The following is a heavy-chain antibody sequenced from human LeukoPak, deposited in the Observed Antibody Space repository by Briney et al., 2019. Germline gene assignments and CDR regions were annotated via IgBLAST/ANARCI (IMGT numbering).Heavy chain of an antibody. Sequence: EASVKVPCKASGYTFTSYDINWVRQATGQGLEWMGWMNPNSGNTGYAQKFQGRVTMTRNTSISTAYMELSSLRSEDTAVYYCARGGYSSSWYGPRGMDVWGQGTTVTVSS. J-gene: IGHJ6*02. V-gene: IGHV1-8*01. CDR1: GYTFTSYD. D-gene: IGHD6-13*01. CDR3: ARGGYSSSWYGPRGMDV. CDR2: MNPNSGNT.